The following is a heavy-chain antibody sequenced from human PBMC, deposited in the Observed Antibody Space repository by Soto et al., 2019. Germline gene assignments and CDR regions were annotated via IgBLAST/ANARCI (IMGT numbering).Heavy chain of an antibody. CDR3: ARVGTPYCSGGSCYRWFDP. CDR2: IFPIFGTA. D-gene: IGHD2-15*01. V-gene: IGHV1-69*01. CDR1: GGTFSSYT. Sequence: QVQLVQSGAEVKKPGSSVKVSCKASGGTFSSYTITWVRQAPGQGLEWMGGIFPIFGTANYAQKFQGRVTITAYESTSTAYMELGSLRAEDTAVYYCARVGTPYCSGGSCYRWFDPWGQGTLVTVSS. J-gene: IGHJ5*02.